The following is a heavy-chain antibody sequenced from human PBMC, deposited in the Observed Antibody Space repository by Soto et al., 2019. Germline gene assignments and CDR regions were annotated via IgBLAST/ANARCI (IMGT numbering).Heavy chain of an antibody. CDR2: ISAYNGNT. CDR3: ARDSPPFYP. Sequence: QVQLVQSGAEVKKPGASVKVSCKASGYTFSSYHIIWVRQAPGQGLEWMGWISAYNGNTYYAQKLQGRVTMTTDASPSTTYMELTSLRSDDTAVYYCARDSPPFYPWGQGTLVTVSS. J-gene: IGHJ5*02. CDR1: GYTFSSYH. V-gene: IGHV1-18*01.